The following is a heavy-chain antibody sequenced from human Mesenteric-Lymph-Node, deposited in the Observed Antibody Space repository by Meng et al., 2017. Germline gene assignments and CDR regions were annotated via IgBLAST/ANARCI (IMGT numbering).Heavy chain of an antibody. V-gene: IGHV5-51*01. CDR3: ARAGQQRWRDYYYYYGMDV. Sequence: SCQASGYSFTNKLIGWVRQMPGKGLEWMGIIYRDDSDTRYNPAFQGQVTISADRSISTAYLHWSSLKASDSAMYYCARAGQQRWRDYYYYYGMDVWAQGTSATFPS. CDR1: GYSFTNKL. J-gene: IGHJ6*02. CDR2: IYRDDSDT. D-gene: IGHD2-15*01.